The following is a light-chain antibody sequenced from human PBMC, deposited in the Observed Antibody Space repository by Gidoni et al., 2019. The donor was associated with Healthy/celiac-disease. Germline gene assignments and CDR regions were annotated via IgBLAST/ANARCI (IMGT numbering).Light chain of an antibody. Sequence: QSVLTQPPSVSGAPGQRVTIPCTWSSSNTGAGYDVHWYQQLPGTAPKLLTYGNSNRPSGVPDRFSGSKSGTSASLAITGLQAEDEADYYCQSYDSSLSGTYVFGTGTKVTVL. CDR1: SSNTGAGYD. CDR3: QSYDSSLSGTYV. CDR2: GNS. J-gene: IGLJ1*01. V-gene: IGLV1-40*01.